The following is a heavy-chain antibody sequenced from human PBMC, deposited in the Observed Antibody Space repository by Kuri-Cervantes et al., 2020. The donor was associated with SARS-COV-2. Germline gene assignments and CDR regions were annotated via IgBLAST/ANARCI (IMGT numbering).Heavy chain of an antibody. CDR3: ARGIVVGAGAFDI. CDR2: ISLTSSTI. V-gene: IGHV3-48*02. D-gene: IGHD3-22*01. J-gene: IGHJ3*02. CDR1: GFTFSSYS. Sequence: GESLKISCEASGFTFSSYSMNWVRQAPGKGLEWVSYISLTSSTILYADSVKGRFTISRDNAKNSLYLQMISLRDEDTAVYYCARGIVVGAGAFDIWGQGTMVTVSS.